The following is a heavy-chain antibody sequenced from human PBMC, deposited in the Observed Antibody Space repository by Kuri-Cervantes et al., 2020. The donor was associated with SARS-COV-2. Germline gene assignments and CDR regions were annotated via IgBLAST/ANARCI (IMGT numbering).Heavy chain of an antibody. V-gene: IGHV4-39*01. J-gene: IGHJ6*02. CDR3: ARLPSYYYYGMDV. Sequence: SETLSLTCTVSGGSISSSISSSSYYWGWIRQPPGKGLEWIGSIYYSGSTYYNPSLKSRVTISVDTSKNQFSLKLSSVTAADTAVYYCARLPSYYYYGMDVWGQGTTVTVSS. CDR1: GGSISSSISSSSYY. CDR2: IYYSGST.